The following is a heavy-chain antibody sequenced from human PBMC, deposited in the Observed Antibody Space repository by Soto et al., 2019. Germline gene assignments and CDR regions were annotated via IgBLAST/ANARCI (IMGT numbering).Heavy chain of an antibody. Sequence: QVQLQESGPGLVKPSQTLSLTCAVSGGSISSGAYYWSWIRQHPGKGLEWIGYIYYSGGTYYNPSLQSRVTISVDAYKNQFSLKLSSVTAADTAVYYCAREEGGGYDHRWFDPWGQGTLVTVSS. V-gene: IGHV4-31*11. J-gene: IGHJ5*02. CDR3: AREEGGGYDHRWFDP. CDR1: GGSISSGAYY. D-gene: IGHD5-12*01. CDR2: IYYSGGT.